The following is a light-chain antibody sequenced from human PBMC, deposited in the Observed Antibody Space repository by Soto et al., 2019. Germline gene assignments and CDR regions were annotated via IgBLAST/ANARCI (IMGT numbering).Light chain of an antibody. CDR2: ATA. V-gene: IGKV1-6*01. Sequence: AIPLTQSPSSLSASVGDSVTITCRASQGIRDDLAWFQQSPGKAPKVLIYATANLQSGVPSRFSGSRSGTDFTLTISSLQPEDFATYYCLQHYDFPPTFGQGTKVE. J-gene: IGKJ1*01. CDR1: QGIRDD. CDR3: LQHYDFPPT.